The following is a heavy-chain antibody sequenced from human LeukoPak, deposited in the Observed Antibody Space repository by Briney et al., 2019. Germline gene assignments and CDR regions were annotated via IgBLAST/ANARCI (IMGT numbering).Heavy chain of an antibody. V-gene: IGHV3-30-3*01. CDR2: ISYDGSNK. CDR1: GFTFSSYA. D-gene: IGHD4-17*01. Sequence: PGRSLRLSCAASGFTFSSYAMHWVRQAPGKGLEWVAVISYDGSNKYYADSAKGRFTISRDNSKNTLYLQMNSLRAEDTAVYYCARDAGGSTVTTSDFDYWGQGTLVTVSS. J-gene: IGHJ4*02. CDR3: ARDAGGSTVTTSDFDY.